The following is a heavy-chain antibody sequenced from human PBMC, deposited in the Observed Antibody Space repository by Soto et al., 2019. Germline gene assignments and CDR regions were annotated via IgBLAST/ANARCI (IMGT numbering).Heavy chain of an antibody. V-gene: IGHV3-23*01. CDR1: GFTFSSYA. CDR3: ASRSSGWYFVY. J-gene: IGHJ4*02. CDR2: ISGSGGST. D-gene: IGHD6-19*01. Sequence: EVQLLESGGGLVQPGGSLRLSCAASGFTFSSYAMSWVRQAPGKGLEWVSIISGSGGSTYYADSVKGRFTISRDNSENTLYLQMNSLRAEATAVYYAASRSSGWYFVYWGQGTLVTVSS.